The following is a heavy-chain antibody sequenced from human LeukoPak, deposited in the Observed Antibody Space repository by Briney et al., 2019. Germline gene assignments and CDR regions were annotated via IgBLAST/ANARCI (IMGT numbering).Heavy chain of an antibody. D-gene: IGHD5-24*01. CDR1: AYDFTGYH. J-gene: IGHJ4*02. V-gene: IGHV1-2*06. Sequence: ASVKVSCKVVAYDFTGYHIHWVRLAPGQGPEWMGRLNPNTGHAVYAFKFQGRVTITRDTSSSTAYLEVTRLTSDDTALYYCAKDRDGADRIILWGQGTLVTVSS. CDR2: LNPNTGHA. CDR3: AKDRDGADRIIL.